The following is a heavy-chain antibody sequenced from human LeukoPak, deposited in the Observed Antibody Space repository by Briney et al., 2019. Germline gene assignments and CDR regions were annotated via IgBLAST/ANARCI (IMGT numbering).Heavy chain of an antibody. Sequence: GSLRLSCAAFGFNLSSSWMTWVRQAPGKGPGWVANIKEDGSEKYYVDSVKGRFTVSRDNAKSSLYLQMNSLRAEDTAVYYCASGRYSSSSPIDYWGQGTLVTVSS. CDR1: GFNLSSSW. V-gene: IGHV3-7*01. J-gene: IGHJ4*02. CDR3: ASGRYSSSSPIDY. CDR2: IKEDGSEK. D-gene: IGHD6-13*01.